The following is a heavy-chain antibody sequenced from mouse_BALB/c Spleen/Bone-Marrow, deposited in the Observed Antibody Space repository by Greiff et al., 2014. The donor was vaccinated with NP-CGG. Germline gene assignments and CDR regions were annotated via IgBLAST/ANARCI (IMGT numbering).Heavy chain of an antibody. D-gene: IGHD2-4*01. CDR2: IYPGNSDA. V-gene: IGHV1-5*01. CDR3: TRWGVYDYDGGFAY. Sequence: VQLKQSETVLARPGASVKMSCKASGYSFISYWMHWVKQRPGQGLEWIGAIYPGNSDASYNQKVKGKAKLTAVTSASTAYMELISLTNEDSAVYYCTRWGVYDYDGGFAYWGQGTLVTVSA. J-gene: IGHJ3*01. CDR1: GYSFISYW.